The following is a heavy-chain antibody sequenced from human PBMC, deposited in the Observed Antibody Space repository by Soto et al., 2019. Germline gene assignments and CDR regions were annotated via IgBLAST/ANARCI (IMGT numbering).Heavy chain of an antibody. J-gene: IGHJ4*02. CDR1: GFTFSSYA. Sequence: EVQLLESGGGLVQPGGSLRLSCAASGFTFSSYAMSWVRQAPGKGLEWVSAISGSGVSTYYADSVKGRFTNSRDNSKNTLYLQMNSLRAEDTAVYYCAKEPSYSSGWSPIDYWGQGTLVTVSS. CDR3: AKEPSYSSGWSPIDY. D-gene: IGHD6-19*01. V-gene: IGHV3-23*01. CDR2: ISGSGVST.